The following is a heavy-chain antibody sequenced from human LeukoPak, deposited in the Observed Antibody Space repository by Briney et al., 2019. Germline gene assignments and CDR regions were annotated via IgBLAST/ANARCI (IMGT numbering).Heavy chain of an antibody. CDR2: IYYSGST. V-gene: IGHV4-39*07. Sequence: PSETLSLTCTVSGGSISTSSYSWGWIRQPPGKGLEWIGSIYYSGSTYYNPSIKSRVTISVDTTKNQFSLKLTSMTAADTAVYYCARDGTANYDYWGQGTMVTVSS. CDR1: GGSISTSSYS. D-gene: IGHD5-18*01. CDR3: ARDGTANYDY. J-gene: IGHJ4*02.